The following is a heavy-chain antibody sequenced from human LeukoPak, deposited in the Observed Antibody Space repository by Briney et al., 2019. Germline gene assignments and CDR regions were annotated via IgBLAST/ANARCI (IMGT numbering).Heavy chain of an antibody. CDR1: GGTFSSYA. J-gene: IGHJ5*02. V-gene: IGHV1-69*06. Sequence: SVKVSCKASGGTFSSYAISWVRQAPGQGLEWVGGIIPIFGTANYAQKFQGRVTITADRSTSTAYMELSSLRSEDTAVYYCARAGVEYQRNWFDPWGQGTLVTVSS. D-gene: IGHD2-2*01. CDR3: ARAGVEYQRNWFDP. CDR2: IIPIFGTA.